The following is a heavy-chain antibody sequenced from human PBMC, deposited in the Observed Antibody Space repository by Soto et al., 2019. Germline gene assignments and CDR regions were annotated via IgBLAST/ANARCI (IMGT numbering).Heavy chain of an antibody. J-gene: IGHJ6*02. CDR3: AGTSPYYYYGMDV. CDR2: ITPFNGNT. Sequence: SVKVSCKASGYTFTYRYLHWVRQAPGQALEWMRWITPFNGNTNYAQKFQDRVTITRDRSMSTAYMELSSLRSEDTAMYYCAGTSPYYYYGMDVWGQGTTVTVSS. CDR1: GYTFTYRY. V-gene: IGHV1-45*02.